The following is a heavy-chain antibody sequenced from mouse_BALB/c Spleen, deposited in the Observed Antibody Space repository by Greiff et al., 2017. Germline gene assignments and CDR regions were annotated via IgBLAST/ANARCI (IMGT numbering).Heavy chain of an antibody. J-gene: IGHJ4*01. CDR2: ISYDGSN. Sequence: EVQRVESGPGLVKPSQSLSLTCSVTGYSITSGYYWNWIRQFPGNKLEWMGYISYDGSNNYNPSLKNRISITRDTSKNQFFLKLNSVTTEDTATYYCARESNYYYAMDYWGQGTSVTVSS. CDR3: ARESNYYYAMDY. CDR1: GYSITSGYY. V-gene: IGHV3-6*02. D-gene: IGHD2-5*01.